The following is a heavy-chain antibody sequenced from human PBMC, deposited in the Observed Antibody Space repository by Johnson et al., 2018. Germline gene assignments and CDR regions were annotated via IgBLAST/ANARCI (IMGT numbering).Heavy chain of an antibody. D-gene: IGHD3-16*01. V-gene: IGHV3-30*03. Sequence: QVQLQESGGGVVQPGRSLRLSCAASGFRFSDYGMHWVRQAPGKGLEWLSVIPYDGAYKYYADSVKGRFTISRDNSKNTLYLQMNSLRAEDTAVYYCARVGGLTAAYYYYMDVWGKGTTVTVSS. CDR3: ARVGGLTAAYYYYMDV. CDR2: IPYDGAYK. J-gene: IGHJ6*03. CDR1: GFRFSDYG.